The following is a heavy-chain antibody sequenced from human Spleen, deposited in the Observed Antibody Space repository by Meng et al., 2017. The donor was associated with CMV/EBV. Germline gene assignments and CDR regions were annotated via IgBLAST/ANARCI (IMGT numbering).Heavy chain of an antibody. CDR3: ARGSRSVPRGY. V-gene: IGHV3-74*01. D-gene: IGHD6-6*01. Sequence: GESLKISCAASGFIFSSYWMHWVRQAPGKGLVWVSHINGDGTIKDYADSVRGRFTISRDNAKSTVYLQMASLRGEDTAVYYCARGSRSVPRGYWGQGMLVTVSS. CDR2: INGDGTIK. CDR1: GFIFSSYW. J-gene: IGHJ4*02.